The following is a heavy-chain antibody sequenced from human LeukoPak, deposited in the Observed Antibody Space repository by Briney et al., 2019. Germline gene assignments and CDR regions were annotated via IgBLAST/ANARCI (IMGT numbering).Heavy chain of an antibody. CDR2: IYYSGCT. J-gene: IGHJ4*02. CDR1: GVSISSSSYY. CDR3: YSGSYYQVDY. V-gene: IGHV4-39*01. D-gene: IGHD1-26*01. Sequence: PSETLSLTCTVSGVSISSSSYYWGCIRQPPGKGLEWIGSIYYSGCTYYNPSLKSRVTISVDTSKNQFPLKLSSVTAADTAVYYCYSGSYYQVDYWGQGTLVTVSS.